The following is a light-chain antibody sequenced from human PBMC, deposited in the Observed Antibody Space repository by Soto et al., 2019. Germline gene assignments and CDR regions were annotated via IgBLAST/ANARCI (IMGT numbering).Light chain of an antibody. CDR2: LNSDGSH. CDR1: SGYSSYA. Sequence: QLVLTQLPSASASLGASVKLTCTVSSGYSSYAIAWHQQQPEKGPRYLMKLNSDGSHSKGDGIPDRFSGSSSGAERYLTISSLQSEDEADYYCQTWGTGIAVFGGGTQLTVL. CDR3: QTWGTGIAV. J-gene: IGLJ7*01. V-gene: IGLV4-69*01.